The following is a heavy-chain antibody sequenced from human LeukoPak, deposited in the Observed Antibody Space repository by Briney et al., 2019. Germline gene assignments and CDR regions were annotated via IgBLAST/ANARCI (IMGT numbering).Heavy chain of an antibody. CDR3: ARARDYYDSSGYSVGY. CDR2: ISYDGSNK. Sequence: GRSLRLSCAASGFTFSSYAMHWVRQAPGKGLEWVAVISYDGSNKYYADSVKGRFTISRDNSKNTLYLQMNSLRAEDTAVYYCARARDYYDSSGYSVGYWGQGTLVTVSS. D-gene: IGHD3-22*01. J-gene: IGHJ4*02. CDR1: GFTFSSYA. V-gene: IGHV3-30-3*01.